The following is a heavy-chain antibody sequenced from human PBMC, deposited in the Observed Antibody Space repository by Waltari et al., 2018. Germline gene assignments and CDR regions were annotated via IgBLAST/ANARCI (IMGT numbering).Heavy chain of an antibody. CDR1: GGSISSYY. V-gene: IGHV4-59*01. CDR2: IYYSGST. CDR3: ARDRTAGI. Sequence: QVQLQESGPGLVKPSETLSLTCTVSGGSISSYYWSWIRQPPGKGLEWIGYIYYSGSTNSNPSLKSRVTISVDTSKNQFSLKLSSVTAADTAVYYCARDRTAGIWGQGTMVTVSS. J-gene: IGHJ3*02.